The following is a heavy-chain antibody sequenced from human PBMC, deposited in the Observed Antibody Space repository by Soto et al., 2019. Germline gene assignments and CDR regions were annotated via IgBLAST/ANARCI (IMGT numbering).Heavy chain of an antibody. Sequence: QVQLVQSGAEVKKPGSSVKVSCKASGGTFSSYAISWVRQAPGQGLEWMGGIIPIFGTANYAQKFQGRVTITADESTSTAYMELSSLRSEDTAVYYCARGTYTVTKVRYYYYGMDVWGQGTTVTVSS. CDR3: ARGTYTVTKVRYYYYGMDV. CDR1: GGTFSSYA. CDR2: IIPIFGTA. V-gene: IGHV1-69*01. D-gene: IGHD4-17*01. J-gene: IGHJ6*02.